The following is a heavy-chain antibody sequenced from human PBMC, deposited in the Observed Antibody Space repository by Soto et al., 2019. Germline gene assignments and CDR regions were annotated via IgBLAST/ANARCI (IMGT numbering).Heavy chain of an antibody. CDR3: ARGYYDSSGYYRGGRGAGMDV. D-gene: IGHD3-22*01. J-gene: IGHJ6*02. CDR2: IIPIFGTA. Sequence: QVQLVQSGAEVKKPGSSVKVSCKASGGTFSSYAISWVRQAPGQGLEWMGGIIPIFGTANDAQKFQGRVTINADESTITAYMELSSLRSEDTAVYYCARGYYDSSGYYRGGRGAGMDVWGQGTTVTVSS. V-gene: IGHV1-69*01. CDR1: GGTFSSYA.